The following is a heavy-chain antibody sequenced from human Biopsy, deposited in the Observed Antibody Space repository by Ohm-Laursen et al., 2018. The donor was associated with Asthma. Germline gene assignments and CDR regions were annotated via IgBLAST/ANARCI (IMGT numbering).Heavy chain of an antibody. CDR2: LIPVLGTT. CDR1: GGTFSRYA. Sequence: SSVKVSCKASGGTFSRYAISWVRQAPGQGLEWMGGLIPVLGTTDYAQMFEGRVTITADESTSTAYMELSSLRSEDTAVYYCATGYSGSDRNVYYYSGMEVWGQGTTVTVSS. CDR3: ATGYSGSDRNVYYYSGMEV. D-gene: IGHD5-12*01. J-gene: IGHJ6*02. V-gene: IGHV1-69*01.